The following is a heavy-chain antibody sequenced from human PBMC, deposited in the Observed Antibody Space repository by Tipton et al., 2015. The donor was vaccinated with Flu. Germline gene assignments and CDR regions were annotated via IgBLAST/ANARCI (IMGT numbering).Heavy chain of an antibody. Sequence: TLSLTCTVSGGSISSYYWSWIRQPPGKGLEWIGYIYYSGSTNYNPSLKSRVTMSVDTSKNQFSLKMSSVTAADTAVYYCARFSVRGESDYWGQGTLVTVSS. CDR1: GGSISSYY. D-gene: IGHD3-10*01. V-gene: IGHV4-59*12. CDR3: ARFSVRGESDY. J-gene: IGHJ4*02. CDR2: IYYSGST.